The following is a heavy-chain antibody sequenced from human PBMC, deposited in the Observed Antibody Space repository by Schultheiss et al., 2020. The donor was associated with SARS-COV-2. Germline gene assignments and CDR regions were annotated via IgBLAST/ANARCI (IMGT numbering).Heavy chain of an antibody. CDR1: GFTFSSYA. CDR2: ISGSGGST. V-gene: IGHV3-23*01. D-gene: IGHD1-26*01. Sequence: GGSLRLSCAASGFTFSSYAMSWVRQAPGKGLEWVSAISGSGGSTYYADSVKGRFTISRDNSKNTLYLQMNSLRSDDTAVYYCARDWGYSGSSLDYWGQGTLVTVSS. CDR3: ARDWGYSGSSLDY. J-gene: IGHJ4*02.